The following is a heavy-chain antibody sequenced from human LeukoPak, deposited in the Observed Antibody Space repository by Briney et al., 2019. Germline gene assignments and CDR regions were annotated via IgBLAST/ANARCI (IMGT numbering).Heavy chain of an antibody. J-gene: IGHJ5*02. CDR3: ASVGPGVVIPPKKNWFDP. V-gene: IGHV4-31*03. D-gene: IGHD3-3*01. CDR1: GGSISSGGYY. CDR2: IYYSGST. Sequence: SETLSLTCTVSGGSISSGGYYWSWIRQHPGKGLERIGYIYYSGSTYYNPSLKSRVTISVDTSKNQFSLKLSSVTAADTAVYYCASVGPGVVIPPKKNWFDPWGQGTLVTVSS.